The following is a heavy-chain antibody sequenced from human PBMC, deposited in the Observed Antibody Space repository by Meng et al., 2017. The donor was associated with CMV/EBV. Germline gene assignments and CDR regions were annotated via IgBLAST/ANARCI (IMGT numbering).Heavy chain of an antibody. D-gene: IGHD3-10*01. CDR3: ARRLWFGDAFDI. CDR2: ISYDGSNK. V-gene: IGHV3-30-3*01. CDR1: GFTFSSYA. J-gene: IGHJ3*02. Sequence: GGSLRLSCAASGFTFSSYAMHWVRQAPGKGLEWVAVISYDGSNKYYADSVKGRFTISRDNAKNSLYLQMNSLRAEDTALYYCARRLWFGDAFDIWGQGTMVTVSS.